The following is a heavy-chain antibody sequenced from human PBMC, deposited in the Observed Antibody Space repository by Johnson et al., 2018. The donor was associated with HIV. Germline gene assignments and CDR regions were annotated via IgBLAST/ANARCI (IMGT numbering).Heavy chain of an antibody. CDR3: AKDATVTPYAFDI. CDR2: ISWDGGST. V-gene: IGHV3-43*01. CDR1: GFTFDDYT. Sequence: VQLVESGGGLVQPGGSLRLSCAASGFTFDDYTMHWVRQAPGKGLEWVSLISWDGGSTYYADSVKGRFTISRDNSKNSLYLQMNSLRAEDTAVYYCAKDATVTPYAFDIWGQGTMVTVSS. J-gene: IGHJ3*02.